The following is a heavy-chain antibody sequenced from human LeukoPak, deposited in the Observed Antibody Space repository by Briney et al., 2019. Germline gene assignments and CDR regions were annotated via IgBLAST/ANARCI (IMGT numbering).Heavy chain of an antibody. D-gene: IGHD6-19*01. CDR3: ARGTIQWLVLGY. CDR2: ISYDGSNK. V-gene: IGHV3-30-3*01. CDR1: GFTFSSYA. J-gene: IGHJ4*02. Sequence: GGSLRLSCAASGFTFSSYAMHWVRQAPGKGLEWVAVISYDGSNKYYADSVKGRFTISRDNSKNTLYLQMNSLRAEDTAVYYCARGTIQWLVLGYWGQGTLVTVSS.